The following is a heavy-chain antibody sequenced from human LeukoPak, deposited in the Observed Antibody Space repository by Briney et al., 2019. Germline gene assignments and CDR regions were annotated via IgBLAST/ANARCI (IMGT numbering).Heavy chain of an antibody. CDR3: AKGQKPVIAALAFDY. CDR2: ISYDGSIK. J-gene: IGHJ4*02. CDR1: GFTFSSYA. Sequence: GRSLRLSCAASGFTFSSYAMHWVRQAPGKGLEWVAVISYDGSIKYYADSVKGRFTISRDNSKNTLYLQMNSLRAEDTAVYYCAKGQKPVIAALAFDYWGQGTLVTVSS. D-gene: IGHD6-13*01. V-gene: IGHV3-30*04.